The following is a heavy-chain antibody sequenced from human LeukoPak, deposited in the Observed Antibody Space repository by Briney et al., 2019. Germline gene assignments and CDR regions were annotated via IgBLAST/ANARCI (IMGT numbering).Heavy chain of an antibody. D-gene: IGHD2-15*01. CDR2: IRGSGGST. CDR3: ARDSGLGYWDP. V-gene: IGHV3-23*01. Sequence: KTGGSLRLSCAASGFTFDNYAMSWVRQAPGKGLEWVSTIRGSGGSTYYADSVKGRFTISRDNPKNTLYLQMNSLRAGDTAVYYCARDSGLGYWDPWGQGTLVTVSS. CDR1: GFTFDNYA. J-gene: IGHJ5*02.